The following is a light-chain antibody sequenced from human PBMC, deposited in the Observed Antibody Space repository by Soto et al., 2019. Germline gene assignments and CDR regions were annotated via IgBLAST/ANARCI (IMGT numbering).Light chain of an antibody. V-gene: IGKV1-5*03. CDR3: QQYNSYMYT. Sequence: DIQMTQSPSTLSASVGDRVTITCRARQSISSWLAWYQQKPGKAPKLMLDKPSRLENGVPSRFSGSGSGTGFALTISGLQPDDFATCYCQQYNSYMYTFGQGTKLEIK. CDR2: KPS. CDR1: QSISSW. J-gene: IGKJ2*01.